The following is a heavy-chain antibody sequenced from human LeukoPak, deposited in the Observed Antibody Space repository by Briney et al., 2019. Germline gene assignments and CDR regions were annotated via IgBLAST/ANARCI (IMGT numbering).Heavy chain of an antibody. J-gene: IGHJ4*02. CDR1: GYSFTSYW. CDR2: IYPGDSDT. V-gene: IGHV5-51*01. CDR3: ARQVVPRGKSSSWYSDY. D-gene: IGHD6-13*01. Sequence: GESLKISCKGSGYSFTSYWIGWVRQMPGKGLEWMGIIYPGDSDTRYSPSFQGQVTISADKSISTAYLQWSSLKASDTAMYYCARQVVPRGKSSSWYSDYWGQGTLVTVSS.